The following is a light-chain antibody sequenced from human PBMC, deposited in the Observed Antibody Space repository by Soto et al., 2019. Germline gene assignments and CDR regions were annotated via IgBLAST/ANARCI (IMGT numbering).Light chain of an antibody. V-gene: IGLV1-40*01. CDR3: QTYDSSLSGLYV. CDR2: GNT. Sequence: QSALTQPPSISGAPGQRVTISCTCSSSNIGAGSDVHWYHQLPGTAPKLLIYGNTNRPSGVPDRFSGSKSGNSASLAIAGLQTEDEGDYYCQTYDSSLSGLYVFGTGTKVTVL. J-gene: IGLJ1*01. CDR1: SSNIGAGSD.